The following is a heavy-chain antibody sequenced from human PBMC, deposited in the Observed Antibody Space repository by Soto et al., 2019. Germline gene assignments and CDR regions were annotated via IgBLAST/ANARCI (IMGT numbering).Heavy chain of an antibody. CDR3: AKDYYDSSGYYPGGAFDI. D-gene: IGHD3-22*01. Sequence: SGGSLRLSCAAPGFTFSSYAMSWVRQAPGKGLEWVSAISGSGGSTYYADSVKGRFTISRDNSKNTLYLQMNSLRAEDTAVYYCAKDYYDSSGYYPGGAFDIWDQGTMVTVSS. J-gene: IGHJ3*02. CDR2: ISGSGGST. V-gene: IGHV3-23*01. CDR1: GFTFSSYA.